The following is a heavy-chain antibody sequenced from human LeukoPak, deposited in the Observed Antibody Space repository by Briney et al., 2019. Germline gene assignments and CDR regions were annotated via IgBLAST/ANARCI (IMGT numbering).Heavy chain of an antibody. J-gene: IGHJ4*02. CDR1: GSTFTGYY. CDR3: ASWAGGNEPVASFDY. CDR2: INLNSGGT. D-gene: IGHD1-14*01. V-gene: IGHV1-2*02. Sequence: ASVPVSCKPSGSTFTGYYMHWMRPPPGQGLEWMGCINLNSGGTKYAQKFQGRVTMTRDTSISTAYIELSRLRYDDTGVYYCASWAGGNEPVASFDYWGQGTLVTVSS.